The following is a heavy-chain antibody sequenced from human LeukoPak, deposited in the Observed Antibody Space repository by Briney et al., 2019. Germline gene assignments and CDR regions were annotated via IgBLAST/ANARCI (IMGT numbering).Heavy chain of an antibody. V-gene: IGHV3-23*01. CDR3: AKDSSRDGYNWNWYFDL. CDR2: ISGSGDST. D-gene: IGHD5-24*01. CDR1: GFTFSTYA. J-gene: IGHJ2*01. Sequence: GGSLRLSCAASGFTFSTYAMTWVRQAPGKGLEWVSTISGSGDSTHYADSVKGRFTVSRDNSKNTLYLQMNSLRAEDTAIYYCAKDSSRDGYNWNWYFDLWGRGTLVTVSS.